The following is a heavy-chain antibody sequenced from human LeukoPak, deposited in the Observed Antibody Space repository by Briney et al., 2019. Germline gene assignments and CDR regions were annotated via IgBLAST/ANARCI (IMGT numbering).Heavy chain of an antibody. J-gene: IGHJ4*02. Sequence: KTSETLSLTCTVSGGSISSHYWSWIRQPPGKGLEWIGSIYYSGSTYYNPSLKSRVTISVDTSKNQFSLKLSSVTAADTAVYYCARGGRISDFDYWGQGTLVTVSS. CDR3: ARGGRISDFDY. V-gene: IGHV4-39*07. CDR2: IYYSGST. CDR1: GGSISSHY. D-gene: IGHD3-16*01.